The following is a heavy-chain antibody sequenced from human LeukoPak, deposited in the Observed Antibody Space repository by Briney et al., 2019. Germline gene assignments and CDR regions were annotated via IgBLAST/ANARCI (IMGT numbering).Heavy chain of an antibody. J-gene: IGHJ4*02. V-gene: IGHV4-34*08. CDR2: INHSGST. CDR1: GFTFSSYA. D-gene: IGHD6-19*01. CDR3: AGLKAVAGTFDY. Sequence: GSLRLSCAASGFTFSSYAMSWARQPPGKGLEWIGEINHSGSTNYNPSLKSRVTISVDTSENQFSLKLSSVTAADTAVYYCAGLKAVAGTFDYWGQGTLVTVSS.